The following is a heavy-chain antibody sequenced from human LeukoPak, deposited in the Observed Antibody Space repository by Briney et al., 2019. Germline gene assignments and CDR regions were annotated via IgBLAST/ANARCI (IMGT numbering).Heavy chain of an antibody. J-gene: IGHJ4*02. Sequence: GGSLRLSCAASGFTFSSYSMNWVRQAPGKGLEWVSYISSSSSTIHYADSVKGRFTITRDNAKNSLYLQMNSLRAEDTAVYYCASNARGSRSLTGYYIPLDYWGQGTLVTVSS. CDR3: ASNARGSRSLTGYYIPLDY. CDR1: GFTFSSYS. D-gene: IGHD3-9*01. CDR2: ISSSSSTI. V-gene: IGHV3-48*04.